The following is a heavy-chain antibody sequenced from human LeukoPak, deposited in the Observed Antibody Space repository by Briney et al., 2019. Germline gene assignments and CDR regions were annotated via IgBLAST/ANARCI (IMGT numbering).Heavy chain of an antibody. Sequence: GRSLRLSCAASGFTFDVYAMHGVRHAPGRGVEWVSDIAWYTGNTGYAHSVKGRFTISRDNAENSLYLQMNSLRAEDTALYYCAKDMNSYGSGSSYNPWGPFDSWGQGTLVTVSS. CDR1: GFTFDVYA. D-gene: IGHD3-10*01. CDR3: AKDMNSYGSGSSYNPWGPFDS. J-gene: IGHJ4*02. V-gene: IGHV3-9*01. CDR2: IAWYTGNT.